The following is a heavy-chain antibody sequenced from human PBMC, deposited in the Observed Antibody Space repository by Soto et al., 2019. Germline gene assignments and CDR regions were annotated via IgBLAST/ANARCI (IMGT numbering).Heavy chain of an antibody. Sequence: GSLRLSCAASGFAFSSHPMSWVRQAPERGLEWVSGISDSGGLTYNADSVKGRFTISRDNSKNTLYLQMNSLRAEDTALYYCAKSVITTGGPFPSWGQGTLVTVSS. CDR2: ISDSGGLT. J-gene: IGHJ5*02. V-gene: IGHV3-23*01. D-gene: IGHD3-22*01. CDR3: AKSVITTGGPFPS. CDR1: GFAFSSHP.